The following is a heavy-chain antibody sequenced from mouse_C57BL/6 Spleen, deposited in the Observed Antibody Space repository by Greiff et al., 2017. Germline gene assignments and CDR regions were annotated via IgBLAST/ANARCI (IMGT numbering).Heavy chain of an antibody. CDR1: GFNIKDDY. J-gene: IGHJ2*01. Sequence: VQLQQSGAELVRPGASVKLSCTASGFNIKDDYMHWVKQRPEQGLEWIGWIDPENGDTEYASKFQGKATITADTSSNTAYLQLSSLTSEDTAVYYCTTGKLTGTVYWDQGTTLTVSS. CDR2: IDPENGDT. D-gene: IGHD4-1*01. CDR3: TTGKLTGTVY. V-gene: IGHV14-4*01.